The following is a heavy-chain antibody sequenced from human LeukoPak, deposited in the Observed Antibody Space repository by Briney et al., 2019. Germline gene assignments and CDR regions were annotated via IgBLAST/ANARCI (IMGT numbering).Heavy chain of an antibody. J-gene: IGHJ3*02. CDR3: ARERQDTIIHSGAFDI. CDR1: GFTFSTYF. Sequence: GRSLRLSCAAAGFTFSTYFMHWVRQAPGKGLEWVADIASDGSHTFYVESVKGRFTIYRDNSKNTLYLQMKSLRAEDTAVYFCARERQDTIIHSGAFDIWGQGTMVTVSS. V-gene: IGHV3-30-3*01. CDR2: IASDGSHT. D-gene: IGHD3-10*01.